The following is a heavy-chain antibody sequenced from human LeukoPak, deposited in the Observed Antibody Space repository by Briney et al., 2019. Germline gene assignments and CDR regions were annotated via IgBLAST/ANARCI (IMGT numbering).Heavy chain of an antibody. CDR2: IYYSGNT. CDR3: ARDRSHSSGWYLWRVHFDY. Sequence: SETLSLTCTVSGGSISSYYWSWIRQPPGKGLEWIGYIYYSGNTNYDPSLKSRVTISVDTSKNQFSLKLSSVTAADTAVYYCARDRSHSSGWYLWRVHFDYWGQGTLVTVSS. V-gene: IGHV4-59*01. J-gene: IGHJ4*02. D-gene: IGHD6-19*01. CDR1: GGSISSYY.